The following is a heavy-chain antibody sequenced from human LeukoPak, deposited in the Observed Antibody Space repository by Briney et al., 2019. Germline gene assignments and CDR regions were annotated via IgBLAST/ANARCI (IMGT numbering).Heavy chain of an antibody. CDR1: GFTFSTFA. Sequence: GGSLRLSCAASGFTFSTFAMIWVRQPPGKGLEWVSSIFPSGGEIHYADSVRGRFTISRDNSKSTLYLQMNSLRAEDTAIYYCATYRQVLLPLESWGQGTLVTVSS. D-gene: IGHD2-8*02. CDR2: IFPSGGEI. V-gene: IGHV3-23*01. J-gene: IGHJ4*02. CDR3: ATYRQVLLPLES.